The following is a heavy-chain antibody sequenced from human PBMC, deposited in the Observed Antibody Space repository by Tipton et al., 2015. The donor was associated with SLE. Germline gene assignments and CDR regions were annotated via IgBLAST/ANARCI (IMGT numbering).Heavy chain of an antibody. D-gene: IGHD3-16*01. V-gene: IGHV1-8*01. J-gene: IGHJ6*03. CDR2: MNPNSGNT. Sequence: LVQSGAEVKKPGASVKVSCKTSGYTFTSYDINWVRQATGQGLEWMGWMNPNSGNTGYAQKFQGRVTMTRNTSISTAYMELSSLRSEDTAVYYCAVGFGDVYYYYYMDVWGRGTTVTVSS. CDR1: GYTFTSYD. CDR3: AVGFGDVYYYYYMDV.